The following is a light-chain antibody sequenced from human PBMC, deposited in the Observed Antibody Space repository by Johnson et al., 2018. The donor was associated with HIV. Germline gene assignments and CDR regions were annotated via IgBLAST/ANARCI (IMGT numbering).Light chain of an antibody. Sequence: QPVLTQPPSVSAAPGQKVTISCSGSTSNIGNNYVSWYQQLPGTAPKLLIYEKNNRPSGIPDRFSASKSGTSATLVITGLQTGDEADYYCGAWDSSLSAHFVFGTGTNVTVL. CDR3: GAWDSSLSAHFV. CDR2: EKN. CDR1: TSNIGNNY. J-gene: IGLJ1*01. V-gene: IGLV1-51*02.